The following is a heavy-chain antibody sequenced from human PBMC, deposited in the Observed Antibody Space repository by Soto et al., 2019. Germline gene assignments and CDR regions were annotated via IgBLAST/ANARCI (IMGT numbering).Heavy chain of an antibody. V-gene: IGHV4-59*01. Sequence: PSETLSLTYTVSGGSISSYYWSWIRQPPGKGLEWIGYIYYSGSTNYNPSLKSRVTISVDTSKNQFSLKLSSVTAADTAVYYCARGLVRDSGNWFDPWGQGTLVTVSS. J-gene: IGHJ5*02. D-gene: IGHD2-21*01. CDR2: IYYSGST. CDR3: ARGLVRDSGNWFDP. CDR1: GGSISSYY.